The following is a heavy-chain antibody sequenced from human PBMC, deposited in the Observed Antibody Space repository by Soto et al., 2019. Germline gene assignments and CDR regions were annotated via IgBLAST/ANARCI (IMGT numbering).Heavy chain of an antibody. CDR3: AKRGGYYYDSSGYHYYYYGMDV. V-gene: IGHV3-30*18. J-gene: IGHJ6*02. CDR2: ISYDGSNK. D-gene: IGHD3-22*01. Sequence: QVQLVESGGGVVQPGRSLRLSCAASGFTFSSYGMHWVRQAPGKGLEWVAVISYDGSNKYYADSVKGRFTISRDNSKNMLYLQMNSLRAEDTAVYYCAKRGGYYYDSSGYHYYYYGMDVWGQGTTVTVSS. CDR1: GFTFSSYG.